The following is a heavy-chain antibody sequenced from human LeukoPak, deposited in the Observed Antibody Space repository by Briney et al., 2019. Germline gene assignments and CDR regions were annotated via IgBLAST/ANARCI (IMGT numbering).Heavy chain of an antibody. J-gene: IGHJ4*02. V-gene: IGHV4-39*01. D-gene: IGHD6-13*01. Sequence: SETLSLTCTVSGGSISSGDYYWSWIRQPPGKGLEWIGSIYYSGSTYYNPSLKSRVTISVDTSKNQFSLKLSSVTAADTAVYYCARHDGAAAAGYFDYWGQGTLVTVSS. CDR2: IYYSGST. CDR1: GGSISSGDYY. CDR3: ARHDGAAAAGYFDY.